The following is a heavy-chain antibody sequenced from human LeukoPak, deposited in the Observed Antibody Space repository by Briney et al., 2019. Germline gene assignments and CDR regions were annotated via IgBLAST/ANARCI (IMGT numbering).Heavy chain of an antibody. Sequence: ASVKVSCMASGYTFTGYYMHWVRPAHGQGREWMGWTNPNRGGTIYAQKFQGRVTMTRDTSISTAYMELSRLRSEDTAVYYCARDSDRGGDYWGQGTLVTVSS. CDR1: GYTFTGYY. V-gene: IGHV1-2*02. D-gene: IGHD1-26*01. CDR2: TNPNRGGT. CDR3: ARDSDRGGDY. J-gene: IGHJ4*02.